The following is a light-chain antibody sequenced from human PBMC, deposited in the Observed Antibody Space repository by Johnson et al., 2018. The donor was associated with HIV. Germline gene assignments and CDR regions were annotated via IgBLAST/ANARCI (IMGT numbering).Light chain of an antibody. CDR1: NSNIGNNY. CDR2: DNN. Sequence: QSVLTQPPSVSAAPGQKVTISCSGSNSNIGNNYVSWYQQLPGTAPKLLIYDNNKRPSGIPDRFSGSKSGTSATLGITGLQTGDEAEYYCETWDSSLGTGYCFEPGPKVTVL. J-gene: IGLJ1*01. V-gene: IGLV1-51*01. CDR3: ETWDSSLGTGYC.